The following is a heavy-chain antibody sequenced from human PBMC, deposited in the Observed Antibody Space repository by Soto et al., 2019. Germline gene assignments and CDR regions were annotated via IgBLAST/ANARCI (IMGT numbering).Heavy chain of an antibody. D-gene: IGHD3-10*01. CDR3: ARQRITRVRGVSSSGLDV. CDR1: GYSFTSYY. V-gene: IGHV5-51*01. CDR2: IHPGDSET. Sequence: PGEALKISCKGSGYSFTSYYIARVRQMPGKGLEWMGIIHPGDSETRYRPSFQGHVIISADKSISSAYLQWSSLEAADTAMYYCARQRITRVRGVSSSGLDVWGQGTTVTVSS. J-gene: IGHJ6*02.